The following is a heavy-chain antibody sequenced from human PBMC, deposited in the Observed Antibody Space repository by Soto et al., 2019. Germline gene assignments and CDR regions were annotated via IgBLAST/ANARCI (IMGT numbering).Heavy chain of an antibody. CDR2: ISSSTI. CDR3: AREGDSSGWYNWFDP. V-gene: IGHV3-48*01. Sequence: PGCSIELACAACGVSLWISIVNGFRKKPGKGLEWVSYISSSTIYYADSVKGRFTISRDNAKNSLYLQMNSLRAEDTAVYYCAREGDSSGWYNWFDPWGQGTLVTVSS. D-gene: IGHD3-22*01. CDR1: GVSLWISI. J-gene: IGHJ5*02.